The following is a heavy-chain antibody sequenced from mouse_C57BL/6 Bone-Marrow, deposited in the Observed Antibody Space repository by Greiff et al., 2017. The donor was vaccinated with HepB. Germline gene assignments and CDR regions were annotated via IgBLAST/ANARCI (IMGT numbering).Heavy chain of an antibody. D-gene: IGHD2-4*01. Sequence: EVQLQQSGTVLARPGASVKMSCKTSGYTFTSYWMHWVKQRPGQGLEWIGAIYPGNSDTSFNQKFKGKAKLPAVTSASTAYMELSSLTNEDSAVYYCTSEYDYWWYFDVWGTGTTVTVSS. CDR1: GYTFTSYW. CDR3: TSEYDYWWYFDV. V-gene: IGHV1-5*01. J-gene: IGHJ1*03. CDR2: IYPGNSDT.